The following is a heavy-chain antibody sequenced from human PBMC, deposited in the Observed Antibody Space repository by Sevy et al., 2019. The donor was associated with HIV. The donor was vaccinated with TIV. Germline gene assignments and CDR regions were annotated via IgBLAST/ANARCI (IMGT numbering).Heavy chain of an antibody. Sequence: SETLSLTCTVSGGSITSLYWNWIRQPPGKGLEWIANICYNGHINYNPSLKSRVSLSLDTSKNQFSLRLISVTAADTAMYYCAGENAWGRGYSWGQGTLVTVSS. J-gene: IGHJ4*02. V-gene: IGHV4-59*08. CDR3: AGENAWGRGYS. D-gene: IGHD1-26*01. CDR1: GGSITSLY. CDR2: ICYNGHI.